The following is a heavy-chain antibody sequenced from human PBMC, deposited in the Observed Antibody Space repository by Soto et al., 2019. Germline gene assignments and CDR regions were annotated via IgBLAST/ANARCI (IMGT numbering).Heavy chain of an antibody. Sequence: SETLSLTCAVYGGSFSGYYWSWIRQPPGKGLEWIGEINHSGGTNYNPSLKSRVTISVDTSKNQFSLKLSSVTAADTAVYYCARGITMVRGVMSWFDHWGQGTLVTVSS. CDR2: INHSGGT. V-gene: IGHV4-34*01. CDR3: ARGITMVRGVMSWFDH. J-gene: IGHJ5*02. D-gene: IGHD3-10*01. CDR1: GGSFSGYY.